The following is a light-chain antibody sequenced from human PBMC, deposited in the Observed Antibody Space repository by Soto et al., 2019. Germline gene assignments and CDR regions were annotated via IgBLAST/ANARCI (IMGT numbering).Light chain of an antibody. V-gene: IGLV4-69*01. Sequence: QLVLTQSPSASASLGASVKLTCTLSSRHNTNAIAWHQQQPKKGPRFLMKVNSDGSHFKGDGTPDRFSGSSSGAERYLTISSLQSEDEADYYCQAWATGIHIFGGGTKLTVL. J-gene: IGLJ2*01. CDR1: SRHNTNA. CDR3: QAWATGIHI. CDR2: VNSDGSH.